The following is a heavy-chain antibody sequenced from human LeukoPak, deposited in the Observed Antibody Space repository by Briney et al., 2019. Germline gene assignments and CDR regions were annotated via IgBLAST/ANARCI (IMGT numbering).Heavy chain of an antibody. V-gene: IGHV1-8*01. J-gene: IGHJ4*02. CDR2: MNPNSGNT. CDR1: GYTFTSYD. CDR3: ARSRRGGSKYYFDY. D-gene: IGHD1-26*01. Sequence: ASVKVSCKASGYTFTSYDINWVRQATGQGLEWMGWMNPNSGNTGYAQMFQGRVTMTRNTSISTAYMELSSLRSEDTAVYYCARSRRGGSKYYFDYWGQGTLVTVSS.